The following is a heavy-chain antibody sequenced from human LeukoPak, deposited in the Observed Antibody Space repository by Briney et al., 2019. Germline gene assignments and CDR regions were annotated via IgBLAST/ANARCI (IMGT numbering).Heavy chain of an antibody. CDR2: IYSSGST. CDR3: ARGLVSCSSGSCFKD. Sequence: PGGSLRLPCASSGFMVSSNYMSWARQAPGKGLEWVSLIYSSGSTYYTASVKGRFTISRDHSKNTLYPQMNSLRAEDAGLYCCARGLVSCSSGSCFKDGGQGTLVTVSS. V-gene: IGHV3-53*01. D-gene: IGHD2-15*01. J-gene: IGHJ4*02. CDR1: GFMVSSNY.